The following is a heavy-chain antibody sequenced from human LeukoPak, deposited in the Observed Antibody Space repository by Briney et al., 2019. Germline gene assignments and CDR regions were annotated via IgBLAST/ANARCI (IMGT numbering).Heavy chain of an antibody. CDR2: ISYDGGKK. V-gene: IGHV3-30*03. CDR3: ARGYSSSWYGGDY. D-gene: IGHD6-13*01. J-gene: IGHJ4*02. CDR1: EFTFSMYG. Sequence: GGSLRLSCAASEFTFSMYGMHWVRQAPGKGLEWVSVISYDGGKKNYADSVKGRFTISRDNSKNTLFLQMNSLRAEDTAVYYCARGYSSSWYGGDYWGQGTLVTVSS.